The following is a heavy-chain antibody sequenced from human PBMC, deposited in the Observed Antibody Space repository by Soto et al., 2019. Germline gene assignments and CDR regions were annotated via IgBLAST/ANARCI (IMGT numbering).Heavy chain of an antibody. D-gene: IGHD2-2*01. CDR2: ISSSSSYI. Sequence: EVQLVESWGGLVKPGGSLRLSCAASGFTFSSYSMNWVRQAPGKGLEWVSSISSSSSYIYYADSVKGRFTISRDNAKNSLYLQMNSLRAEDTAVYYCARVVVVPAAGIDYWGQGTLVTVSS. J-gene: IGHJ4*02. CDR3: ARVVVVPAAGIDY. V-gene: IGHV3-21*01. CDR1: GFTFSSYS.